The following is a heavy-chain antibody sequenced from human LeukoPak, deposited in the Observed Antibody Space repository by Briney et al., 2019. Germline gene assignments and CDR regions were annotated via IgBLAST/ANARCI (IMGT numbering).Heavy chain of an antibody. V-gene: IGHV3-7*01. D-gene: IGHD3-16*02. J-gene: IGHJ6*02. Sequence: GGSLRLSCAASGFTFSTYWMSWVRQVPGKGLEWVANIKQDGSDKFYADSMKGRFTISRDNAKNSVYLQMDSLRVEDTAVYYCTRDYRGKDVWGRGTTVTVSS. CDR2: IKQDGSDK. CDR3: TRDYRGKDV. CDR1: GFTFSTYW.